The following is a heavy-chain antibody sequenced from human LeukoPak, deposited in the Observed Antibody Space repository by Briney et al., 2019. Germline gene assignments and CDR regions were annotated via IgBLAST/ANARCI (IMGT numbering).Heavy chain of an antibody. Sequence: GASVKVSCKVSGYTLTELSMHWVRQAPGKGLEWMGGFDPEDGETIYAQNFQGRVTMTRDTSISTAYMELSRLRSDDTAVYYCATTSGYFYYWGQGTLVTVSS. CDR3: ATTSGYFYY. D-gene: IGHD1-26*01. CDR2: FDPEDGET. V-gene: IGHV1-24*01. CDR1: GYTLTELS. J-gene: IGHJ4*02.